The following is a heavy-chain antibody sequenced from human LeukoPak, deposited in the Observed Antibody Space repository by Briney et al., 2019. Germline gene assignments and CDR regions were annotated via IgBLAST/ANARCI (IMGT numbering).Heavy chain of an antibody. CDR2: IIPIFGTA. J-gene: IGHJ6*03. V-gene: IGHV1-69*06. CDR1: GGTFSSYA. D-gene: IGHD6-13*01. CDR3: ATGRGIAAAGTRPGIYYYYYMDV. Sequence: SVKVSCKASGGTFSSYAISWVRQAPGQGLEWMGGIIPIFGTANYAQKFQGRVTITADKSTSTAYMELSSLRSEDTAVYYCATGRGIAAAGTRPGIYYYYYMDVWGKGTTVTVSS.